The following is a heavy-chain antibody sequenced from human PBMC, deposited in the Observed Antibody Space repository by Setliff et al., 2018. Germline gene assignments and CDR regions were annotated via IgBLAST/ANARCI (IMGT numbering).Heavy chain of an antibody. CDR3: AKVEGPGVDY. V-gene: IGHV3-48*03. CDR2: INSGGSLI. D-gene: IGHD3-10*01. CDR1: GFTFSNYE. Sequence: PGGSLRLSCAASGFTFSNYEMNWVRQAPGKGLEWVSYINSGGSLIYYADSVKGRFTISRDNGKNSLFLQMNSVRAEDTAVYYCAKVEGPGVDYWGQGTLVTVSS. J-gene: IGHJ4*02.